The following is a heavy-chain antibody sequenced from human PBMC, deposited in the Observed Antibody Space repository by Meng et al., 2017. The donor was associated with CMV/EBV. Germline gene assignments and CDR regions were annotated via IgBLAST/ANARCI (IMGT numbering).Heavy chain of an antibody. CDR3: ARVQVRGEMATPAGY. D-gene: IGHD5-24*01. CDR2: INPNRGGT. Sequence: QVQCVKSGAGVKKAGASVKVSCKASGDTFTGYYMHWVRQAPGQGLEWMGWINPNRGGTNYAQKFQGRVTMTRDTSIRTAYMEMSRLRSDDTAVYYCARVQVRGEMATPAGYWGQGTLVTVSS. J-gene: IGHJ4*02. V-gene: IGHV1-2*02. CDR1: GDTFTGYY.